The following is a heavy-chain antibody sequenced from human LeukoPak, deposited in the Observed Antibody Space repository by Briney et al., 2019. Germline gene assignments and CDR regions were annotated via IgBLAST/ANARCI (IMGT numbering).Heavy chain of an antibody. CDR1: GYTFTGYY. D-gene: IGHD6-13*01. Sequence: ASVKVSCKASGYTFTGYYMHWVRQAPGQGLEWMGWINPNSGGTNYAQKFQGRVTMTRDTSISTAYMELSRLRSDDTAVYYCAREGYSSSPFMSNYYGMDVWGQGTTVTVSS. J-gene: IGHJ6*02. CDR2: INPNSGGT. CDR3: AREGYSSSPFMSNYYGMDV. V-gene: IGHV1-2*02.